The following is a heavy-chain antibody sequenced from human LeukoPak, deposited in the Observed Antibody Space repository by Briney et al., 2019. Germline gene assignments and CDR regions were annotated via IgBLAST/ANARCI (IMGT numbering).Heavy chain of an antibody. V-gene: IGHV4-39*01. Sequence: SETLSLTCTVSGGSISSSTYYWGWIRQPPGKGLEWIGSGYSSGSTYYNPSLKSRVTISVDTSKNQFSLKLSSVTAADTAVYYCARHRSVAGQDYFDYWGQGTLVTVSS. CDR1: GGSISSSTYY. D-gene: IGHD6-19*01. CDR3: ARHRSVAGQDYFDY. J-gene: IGHJ4*02. CDR2: GYSSGST.